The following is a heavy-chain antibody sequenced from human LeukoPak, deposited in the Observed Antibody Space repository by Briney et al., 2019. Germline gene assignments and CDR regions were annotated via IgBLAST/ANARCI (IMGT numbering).Heavy chain of an antibody. CDR3: AKGRRAAADDAFDV. V-gene: IGHV3-23*01. J-gene: IGHJ3*01. Sequence: PGGSLRLSCAASGFTFSSYAMSWVRQAPGKGLEWVSAISGSGGSTYYADSVKGRFTISRDHSKNTLYLHMNSLRAEDTATYYCAKGRRAAADDAFDVWGQGTKVTVSS. D-gene: IGHD6-13*01. CDR2: ISGSGGST. CDR1: GFTFSSYA.